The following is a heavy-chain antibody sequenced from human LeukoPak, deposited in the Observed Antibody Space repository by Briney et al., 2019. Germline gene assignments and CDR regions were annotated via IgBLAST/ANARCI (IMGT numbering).Heavy chain of an antibody. CDR1: GFTFSSYA. J-gene: IGHJ4*02. V-gene: IGHV3-30*04. Sequence: GGSLRLSCAASGFTFSSYAMHWVRQAPGKGLEWVAVISYDGSNKYYADSVKGRFTISRDNSKNTLYLQMNSLRSEDTAVYYCAREGGGFGSSSGEYYWGQGTLVTVSS. D-gene: IGHD6-6*01. CDR3: AREGGGFGSSSGEYY. CDR2: ISYDGSNK.